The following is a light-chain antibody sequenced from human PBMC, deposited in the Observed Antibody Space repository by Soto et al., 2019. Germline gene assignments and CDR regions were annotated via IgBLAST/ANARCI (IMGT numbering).Light chain of an antibody. CDR3: QQYDSWPLT. CDR2: DAS. CDR1: QRVGSN. V-gene: IGKV3-15*01. J-gene: IGKJ4*01. Sequence: EIVMTQSPATLSVSPGERATLSCRASQRVGSNLAWYQQRPGQAPRLLIYDASSRATGIPARFSGSGSGTEFTLTISSLQSEDCAVYSCQQYDSWPLTFGGGTKVDIK.